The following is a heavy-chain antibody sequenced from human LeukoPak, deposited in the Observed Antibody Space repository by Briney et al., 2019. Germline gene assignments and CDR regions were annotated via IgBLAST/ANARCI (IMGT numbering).Heavy chain of an antibody. CDR2: ISWNSGYI. V-gene: IGHV3-9*01. Sequence: PGGSLRLSCAASGFTFDNYAMHWVRQAPGKGLEWLSIISWNSGYIGYADSVKGRFTISRDNAKKSLDLQMNSLRAEDTALYYCAKVGGILRAFDIWGQGTMVTVSS. D-gene: IGHD6-13*01. CDR3: AKVGGILRAFDI. CDR1: GFTFDNYA. J-gene: IGHJ3*02.